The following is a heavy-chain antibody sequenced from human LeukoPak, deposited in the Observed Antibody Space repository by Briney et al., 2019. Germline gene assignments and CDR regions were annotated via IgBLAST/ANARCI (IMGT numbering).Heavy chain of an antibody. CDR3: ARGPSGYHGT. D-gene: IGHD5-12*01. V-gene: IGHV3-66*01. J-gene: IGHJ4*02. CDR2: IYSGGST. Sequence: PGGSLRLSCAASEFSVGSNYMTWVRQAPGKGLEWVSLIYSGGSTYYADSVKGRFTISRDNSKNTLYLQMNSLRAEDTAVYYCARGPSGYHGTGGQGTLVTASS. CDR1: EFSVGSNY.